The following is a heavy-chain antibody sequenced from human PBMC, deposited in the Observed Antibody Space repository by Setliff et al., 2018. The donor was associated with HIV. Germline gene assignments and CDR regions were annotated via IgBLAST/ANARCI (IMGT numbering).Heavy chain of an antibody. CDR3: AREPSPSQWQPLYFDV. CDR2: IYTSGIT. Sequence: KPSETLSLTCNVSGASTNAYFLSWVRHPAGKGLEWIGHIYTSGITNYNPSLKSRVTMSLDTSKEQFSLRLRSVTAADTAIYYCAREPSPSQWQPLYFDVWGRGILVTVSS. D-gene: IGHD6-19*01. V-gene: IGHV4-4*07. CDR1: GASTNAYF. J-gene: IGHJ4*02.